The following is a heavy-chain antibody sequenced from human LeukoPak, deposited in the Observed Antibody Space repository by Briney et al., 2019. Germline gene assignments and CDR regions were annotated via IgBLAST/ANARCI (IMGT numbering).Heavy chain of an antibody. V-gene: IGHV3-7*03. Sequence: GGSLRLSCAASGFTISSYCTKWARQDPGKGLEWVASINHNGNVNYYVDSVKGRFTISRDNAKNSLYLQMSNLRAEDTAVYFCARGGGLDVWGQGATVTVSS. J-gene: IGHJ6*02. D-gene: IGHD3-16*01. CDR1: GFTISSYC. CDR2: INHNGNVN. CDR3: ARGGGLDV.